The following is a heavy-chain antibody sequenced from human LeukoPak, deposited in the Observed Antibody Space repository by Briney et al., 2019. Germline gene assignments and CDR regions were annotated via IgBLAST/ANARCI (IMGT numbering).Heavy chain of an antibody. D-gene: IGHD3-16*01. Sequence: PGGSLSLSCAASGFTFSNYWMSWVRQAPGKGLEWVANMKEDGSKIYYVDSVKGRFTMSRDNAKNSLYLQMNSLRAEDTAVYYCGREKSGGAVALDHWGLGTLVTVSS. V-gene: IGHV3-7*01. J-gene: IGHJ4*02. CDR3: GREKSGGAVALDH. CDR1: GFTFSNYW. CDR2: MKEDGSKI.